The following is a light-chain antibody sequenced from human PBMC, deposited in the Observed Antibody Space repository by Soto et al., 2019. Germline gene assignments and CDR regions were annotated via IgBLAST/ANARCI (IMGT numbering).Light chain of an antibody. CDR2: AAS. CDR3: IQDYNYPLT. CDR1: QGISSW. V-gene: IGKV1-12*01. J-gene: IGKJ4*01. Sequence: DIQITQSPSTLSASVGDRVTITCLASQGISSWLAWYQHKPGKAPKLLIYAASSLQSGVPSRFSGSGSGTEYTLTISSLQPEDFATYYYIQDYNYPLTFGGGTKVDIK.